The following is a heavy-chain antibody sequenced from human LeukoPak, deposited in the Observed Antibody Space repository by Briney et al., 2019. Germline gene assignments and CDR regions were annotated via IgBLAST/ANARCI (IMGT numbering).Heavy chain of an antibody. Sequence: ASVKVSCKASGYTFTSYAMHWVRQAAGKRLEWIGWINDGNGKTKYSQKFQGRVTITRDTSASTAYMELSSLRSEDTAVYYCAVGIAAAGTTYYFDYWGQGTLVTVSS. D-gene: IGHD6-13*01. V-gene: IGHV1-3*01. CDR1: GYTFTSYA. CDR3: AVGIAAAGTTYYFDY. CDR2: INDGNGKT. J-gene: IGHJ4*02.